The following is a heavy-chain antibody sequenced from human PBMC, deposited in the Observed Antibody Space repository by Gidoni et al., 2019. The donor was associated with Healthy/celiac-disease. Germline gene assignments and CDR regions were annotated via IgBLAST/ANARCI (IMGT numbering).Heavy chain of an antibody. CDR1: GFTFSSYS. Sequence: EVQLVESGGGLVQPGGSLRLSCAASGFTFSSYSMNWVRQAPGKGLEWVSYISSSSSTIYYADSVKGRFTISRDNAKNSLYLQMNSLRAEDTAVYYCARLGRVEMATIDAFDIWGQGTMVTVSS. CDR2: ISSSSSTI. V-gene: IGHV3-48*04. CDR3: ARLGRVEMATIDAFDI. J-gene: IGHJ3*02. D-gene: IGHD5-12*01.